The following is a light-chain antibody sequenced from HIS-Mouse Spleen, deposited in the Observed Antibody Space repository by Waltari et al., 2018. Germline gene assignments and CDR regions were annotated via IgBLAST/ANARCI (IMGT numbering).Light chain of an antibody. Sequence: DVVMTQSPDSLAVSLGERDPINCKSSQAVLYSSNNKNYLARYQQNPGQPPKLLIYWASTRESGVPDRFSGSGSGTDFTLTISSLQAEDVAVYYCQQYYSTPPYTFGQGTKLEIK. V-gene: IGKV4-1*01. J-gene: IGKJ2*01. CDR3: QQYYSTPPYT. CDR1: QAVLYSSNNKNY. CDR2: WAS.